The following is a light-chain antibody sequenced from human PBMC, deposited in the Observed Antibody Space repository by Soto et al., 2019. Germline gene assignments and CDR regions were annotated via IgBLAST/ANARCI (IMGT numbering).Light chain of an antibody. CDR2: GAS. Sequence: EIVLTQSPATLSVSPGERATLSCRASQSVSSNLVWYQQRPGQAPRLLIYGASSRATGIPARFSGSGSGTDFTLTISSLQPEDFAVYYCQQYNSLPRTFGGGTKVDIK. CDR1: QSVSSN. V-gene: IGKV3-15*01. CDR3: QQYNSLPRT. J-gene: IGKJ4*01.